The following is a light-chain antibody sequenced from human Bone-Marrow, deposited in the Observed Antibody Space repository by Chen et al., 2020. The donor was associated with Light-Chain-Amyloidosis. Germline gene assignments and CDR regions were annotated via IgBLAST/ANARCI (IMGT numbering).Light chain of an antibody. J-gene: IGLJ3*02. CDR3: QVWDRSSDRPV. Sequence: SYVLTQPSSVSVAPGQTATVACGGTNIGSTSVHWYQQTPGQAPPLVVYDDSDRPSGIPERLSGSNSGNTATLTISRVEAGDEADYYCQVWDRSSDRPVFGGGTKLTVL. V-gene: IGLV3-21*02. CDR1: NIGSTS. CDR2: DDS.